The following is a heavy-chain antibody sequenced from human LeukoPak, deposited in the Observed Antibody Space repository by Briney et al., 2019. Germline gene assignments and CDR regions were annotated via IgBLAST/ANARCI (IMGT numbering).Heavy chain of an antibody. V-gene: IGHV4-4*07. CDR1: GGSISSYY. Sequence: SETLSLTCTVSGGSISSYYWSWIRQPAGKGLEWSGRIYTSGSTNYNPSLKSRVTMSVDTSKNQFSLKLSSVTAADTAVYYCASSTVRDCSSTSCYYGMDVWGQWTKVTVSS. J-gene: IGHJ6*02. CDR2: IYTSGST. D-gene: IGHD2-2*01. CDR3: ASSTVRDCSSTSCYYGMDV.